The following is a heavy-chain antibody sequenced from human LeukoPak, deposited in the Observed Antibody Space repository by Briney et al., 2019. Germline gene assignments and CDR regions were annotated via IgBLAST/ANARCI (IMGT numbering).Heavy chain of an antibody. CDR2: IYTSGST. CDR3: ARDRTGYYDSSGYPLDAFDI. V-gene: IGHV4-61*02. J-gene: IGHJ3*02. Sequence: SETLSLTCTVSRGSLSSGSYYWSWIRQPAGKGLEWIGRIYTSGSTNYNPSLTSRVTISVDTSQKQSSLKLSSVTAADTAVYYCARDRTGYYDSSGYPLDAFDIWGQGTMVTVSS. CDR1: RGSLSSGSYY. D-gene: IGHD3-22*01.